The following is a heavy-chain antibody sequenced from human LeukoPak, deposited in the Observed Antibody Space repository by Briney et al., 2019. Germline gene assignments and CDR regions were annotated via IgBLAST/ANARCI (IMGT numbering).Heavy chain of an antibody. CDR1: GFTFSSYA. CDR2: ISIGGSS. Sequence: GGSLRLSCAASGFTFSSYAMSWVHQAPGKGLEWVSDISIGGSSYYTDSVEGRFTISRDNSKNTLHLQMNSLRAEDTAVYYCAKVRDGFNTGFDYWGLGTLVTVSS. J-gene: IGHJ4*02. D-gene: IGHD5-24*01. CDR3: AKVRDGFNTGFDY. V-gene: IGHV3-23*01.